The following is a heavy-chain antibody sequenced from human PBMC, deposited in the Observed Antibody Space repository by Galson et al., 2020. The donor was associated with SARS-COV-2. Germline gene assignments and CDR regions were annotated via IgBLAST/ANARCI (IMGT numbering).Heavy chain of an antibody. Sequence: QLGESLELSCAASGFTFNDHAMHWVRQAPGKGLEWVSHISCDGGEKYYGDSVRGRFTISRDNSKNTVYLQMNNLRVDDTAVYYCARDGQSSRGWACAYWGQGTLLTVSS. CDR2: ISCDGGEK. CDR1: GFTFNDHA. J-gene: IGHJ4*02. V-gene: IGHV3-30*03. CDR3: ARDGQSSRGWACAY. D-gene: IGHD6-19*01.